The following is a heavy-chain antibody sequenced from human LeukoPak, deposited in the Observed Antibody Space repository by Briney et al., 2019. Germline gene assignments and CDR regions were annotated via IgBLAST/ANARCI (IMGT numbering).Heavy chain of an antibody. CDR3: ARDPSIWFGTYYFDY. D-gene: IGHD3-10*01. J-gene: IGHJ4*02. V-gene: IGHV3-7*01. CDR1: GFTFSSYW. Sequence: GGSLRLSCAASGFTFSSYWMSWVRQAPGKGLEWVANIRQDGSEKYYVDSVKGRFTISRDNAKNSLYLQMNSLRAEDTAVYYCARDPSIWFGTYYFDYWGQGTLVTVPS. CDR2: IRQDGSEK.